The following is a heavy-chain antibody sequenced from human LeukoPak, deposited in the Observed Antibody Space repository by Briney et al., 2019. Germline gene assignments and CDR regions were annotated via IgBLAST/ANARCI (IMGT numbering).Heavy chain of an antibody. V-gene: IGHV3-11*04. D-gene: IGHD2-2*01. J-gene: IGHJ4*02. CDR3: ARGIGIVVVPAAPRLGY. Sequence: GGSLRLSCVASGFSLSDYYMSWIRQAPGKGLEWVSYIGSTIYYADSVKGRFTISRDNSKNTLYLQMNSLRAEDTAVYYCARGIGIVVVPAAPRLGYWGQGTLVTVSS. CDR1: GFSLSDYY. CDR2: IGSTI.